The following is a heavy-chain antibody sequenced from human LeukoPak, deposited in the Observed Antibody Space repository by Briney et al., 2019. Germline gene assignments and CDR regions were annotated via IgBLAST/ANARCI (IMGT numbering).Heavy chain of an antibody. CDR3: ARDEVGKYCSGGSCYYDAFDI. CDR2: IIPILGIA. V-gene: IGHV1-69*04. D-gene: IGHD2-15*01. J-gene: IGHJ3*02. Sequence: ISWXRQAPGQXGGGVGRIIPILGIANYAQKFQGRVTITADKSTSTAYIELSSLRSEDTAVYYCARDEVGKYCSGGSCYYDAFDIWGQGTMVTVS.